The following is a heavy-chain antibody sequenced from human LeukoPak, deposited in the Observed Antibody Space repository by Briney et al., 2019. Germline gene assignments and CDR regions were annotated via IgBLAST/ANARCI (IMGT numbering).Heavy chain of an antibody. CDR3: ARDVFSTYYYDSSGLGDAFEI. V-gene: IGHV1-18*01. Sequence: ASVKVSCKASGYTFTSYGISWVRQAPGQGLEGMVWISGNNGNANYAQHLQGRVTMTTDTSTSPAYMELRSLRSDATAVYYCARDVFSTYYYDSSGLGDAFEIWGRGTMVTVSS. CDR1: GYTFTSYG. J-gene: IGHJ3*02. CDR2: ISGNNGNA. D-gene: IGHD3-22*01.